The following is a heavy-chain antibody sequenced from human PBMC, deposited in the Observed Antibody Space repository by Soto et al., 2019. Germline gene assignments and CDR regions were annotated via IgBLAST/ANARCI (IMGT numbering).Heavy chain of an antibody. V-gene: IGHV3-33*01. D-gene: IGHD3-10*01. CDR3: ARDPLVRGVIIPTTNWFDP. CDR2: IWYDGSNK. CDR1: GFTFSSYG. J-gene: IGHJ5*02. Sequence: GWSLRLSCAASGFTFSSYGMHWVRQAPGKGLEWVAVIWYDGSNKYYADSVKGRFTISRDNSKNTLYLQMNSLRAEDTAVYYCARDPLVRGVIIPTTNWFDPWGQGTLVTVSS.